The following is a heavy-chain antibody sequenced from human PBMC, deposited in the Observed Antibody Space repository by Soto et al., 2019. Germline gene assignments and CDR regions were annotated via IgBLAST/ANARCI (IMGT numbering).Heavy chain of an antibody. CDR3: ARGDRGAFEL. CDR1: GFSFSYYW. V-gene: IGHV3-74*01. J-gene: IGHJ3*01. D-gene: IGHD2-21*02. Sequence: EVQLVESEGGLVQPGGSLRLSCAASGFSFSYYWMHWVRQAPGQGLVWVSRINSDGSSTTYADSVKGRFTISRDNAKNTLYLQMNSLRAEDTAVYYCARGDRGAFELWGQGTMVTVSS. CDR2: INSDGSST.